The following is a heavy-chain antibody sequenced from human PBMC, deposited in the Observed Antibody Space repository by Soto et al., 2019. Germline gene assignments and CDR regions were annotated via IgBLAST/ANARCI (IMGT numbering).Heavy chain of an antibody. V-gene: IGHV1-18*01. CDR1: GYKFTNYG. CDR2: ISANTGST. Sequence: ASVKVSCKASGYKFTNYGIACARQAPGQGLEWMGWISANTGSTNYAQNLQGRVTLTRDTSTTTAYMELRSLRSDDTAVYYCARPYYYDTSGYYYPFDYWGQGTLVTVSS. D-gene: IGHD3-22*01. J-gene: IGHJ4*02. CDR3: ARPYYYDTSGYYYPFDY.